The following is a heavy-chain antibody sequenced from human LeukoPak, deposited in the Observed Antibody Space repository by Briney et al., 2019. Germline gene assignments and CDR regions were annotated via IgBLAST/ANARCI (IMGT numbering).Heavy chain of an antibody. Sequence: SVKVSCKASGGTFSSYAISWVRQAPGQGLEWMGGIIPIFGTANYAQKFQGRVTITTDESTSTAYMELSSLRSEDTAVYYCARVTYCSSTSCFSQGPYYYYYYMDVWGKGTTVTVSS. D-gene: IGHD2-2*01. V-gene: IGHV1-69*05. CDR1: GGTFSSYA. J-gene: IGHJ6*03. CDR3: ARVTYCSSTSCFSQGPYYYYYYMDV. CDR2: IIPIFGTA.